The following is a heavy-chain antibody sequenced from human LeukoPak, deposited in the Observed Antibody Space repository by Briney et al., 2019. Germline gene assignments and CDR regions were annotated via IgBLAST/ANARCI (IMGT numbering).Heavy chain of an antibody. CDR3: ARPKLELRSNWFDP. J-gene: IGHJ5*02. Sequence: ASVKVSCKASGYTFTSYDINWVRQATGQGLEWMGWMNPNSGNTGYAQKLQGRVTMTTDTSTSTAYMELRSLRSDDTAVYYCARPKLELRSNWFDPWGQGTLVTVSS. V-gene: IGHV1-8*01. CDR1: GYTFTSYD. D-gene: IGHD1-7*01. CDR2: MNPNSGNT.